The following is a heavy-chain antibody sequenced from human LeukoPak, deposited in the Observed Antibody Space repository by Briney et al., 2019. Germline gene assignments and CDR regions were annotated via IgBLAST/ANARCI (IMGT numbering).Heavy chain of an antibody. CDR3: ARSRGVPAAIKD. CDR2: MNPSSGNT. J-gene: IGHJ4*02. Sequence: ASVKVSCKASGYTFTSYDINWVRQATGQGLEWMGWMNPSSGNTGYAQKFQGRVTITRNTSISTAYMELSSLRSEDTAVYYCARSRGVPAAIKDWGQGTLVTVSS. CDR1: GYTFTSYD. D-gene: IGHD2-2*02. V-gene: IGHV1-8*03.